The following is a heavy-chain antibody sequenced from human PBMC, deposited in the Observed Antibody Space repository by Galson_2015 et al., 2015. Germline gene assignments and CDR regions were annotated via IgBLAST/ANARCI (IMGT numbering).Heavy chain of an antibody. CDR3: ARVFRGWAYYYYGMDV. D-gene: IGHD6-19*01. V-gene: IGHV3-7*05. J-gene: IGHJ6*02. Sequence: SLRLSCAASGFTFSSYWMSWVRQAPGKGLEWVANIKQDGSEKYYVDSVKGRFTISRDNAKNSLYLQMNSLRAEDTAVYYCARVFRGWAYYYYGMDVWGQGTTVTVSS. CDR1: GFTFSSYW. CDR2: IKQDGSEK.